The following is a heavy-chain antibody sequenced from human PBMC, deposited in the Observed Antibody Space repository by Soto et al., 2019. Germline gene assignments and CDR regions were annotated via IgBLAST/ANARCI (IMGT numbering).Heavy chain of an antibody. V-gene: IGHV3-43*01. Sequence: GGSLRLSCAASGFTFDDYTMHWVRQAPGKGLEWVSLISWDGGSTYYADSVKGRFTISRDNSKNSLYLQMNSLRTEDTALYYCAKAKYSSGWYPVDYWGQGTLVTVSS. CDR3: AKAKYSSGWYPVDY. D-gene: IGHD6-19*01. CDR1: GFTFDDYT. J-gene: IGHJ4*02. CDR2: ISWDGGST.